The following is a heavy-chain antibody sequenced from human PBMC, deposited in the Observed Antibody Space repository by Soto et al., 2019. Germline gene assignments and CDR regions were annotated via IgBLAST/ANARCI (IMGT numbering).Heavy chain of an antibody. J-gene: IGHJ6*02. D-gene: IGHD4-4*01. CDR1: GGTFSSYA. CDR3: AKGDYSNYYYYGMDV. Sequence: SVKVSCKASGGTFSSYAISWVRQAPGQGLEWMGGIIPIFGTANYAQKFQGRVTITADESTSTAYMELSSLRSEDTAVYYCAKGDYSNYYYYGMDVWGQGTTVTVSS. V-gene: IGHV1-69*13. CDR2: IIPIFGTA.